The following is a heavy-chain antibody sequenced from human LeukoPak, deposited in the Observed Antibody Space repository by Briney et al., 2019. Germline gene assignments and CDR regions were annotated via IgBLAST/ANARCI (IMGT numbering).Heavy chain of an antibody. D-gene: IGHD1-14*01. CDR3: ARSGGWYLNFDY. CDR2: IYYSGST. J-gene: IGHJ4*02. Sequence: PSDTLSLTCTVSGGSLSSSSDYWGWLRQPPGRGLEWIGSIYYSGSTYYNPSLKSRVSISVDTSKTQFSLKLSPVTAADTAVYYCARSGGWYLNFDYWGQGTLVTVSS. CDR1: GGSLSSSSDY. V-gene: IGHV4-39*07.